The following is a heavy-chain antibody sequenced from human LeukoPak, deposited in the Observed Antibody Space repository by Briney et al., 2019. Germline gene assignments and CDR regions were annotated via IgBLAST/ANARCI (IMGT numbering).Heavy chain of an antibody. V-gene: IGHV3-30-3*01. CDR3: ARDFSTWYSIDY. CDR1: GFTLRNYA. J-gene: IGHJ4*02. Sequence: PGGSLRLPCAVSGFTLRNYAIHWVRQAPGKGLQWVAFISYDAAVKFYADSVRGRFTVSRDNSRNTLSLQMNSLRPDDTAVYCCARDFSTWYSIDYWGRGTLVTVSS. D-gene: IGHD2-21*02. CDR2: ISYDAAVK.